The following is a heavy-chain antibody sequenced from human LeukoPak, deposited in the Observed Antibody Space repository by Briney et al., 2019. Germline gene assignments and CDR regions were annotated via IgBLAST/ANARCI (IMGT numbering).Heavy chain of an antibody. J-gene: IGHJ6*02. CDR2: IKHDGSDA. CDR1: GFPFSSYW. V-gene: IGHV3-7*03. CDR3: AKDRTVNYYGMDV. Sequence: GGSLRLSCAASGFPFSSYWMTWVRQTPGKGLEWVANIKHDGSDAYYADSVSGRLTVSRDNAKNSLYLQMNSLRAEDTAVYYCAKDRTVNYYGMDVWGQGTTVTVSS. D-gene: IGHD4-17*01.